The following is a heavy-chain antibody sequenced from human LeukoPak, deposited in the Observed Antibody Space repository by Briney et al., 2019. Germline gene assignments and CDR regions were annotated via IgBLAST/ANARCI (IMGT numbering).Heavy chain of an antibody. D-gene: IGHD1-7*01. CDR3: LREVDWKYAFDY. CDR1: GFSFGTFV. Sequence: GGSLRLSCAASGFSFGTFVMYWVRQAPGQALEWVAVIRPDGSHISYVDPVKGRFTISRDNSNNMLYLQMSSLRAEDTALYYCLREVDWKYAFDYWGRGTLVTVSS. V-gene: IGHV3-33*01. J-gene: IGHJ4*02. CDR2: IRPDGSHI.